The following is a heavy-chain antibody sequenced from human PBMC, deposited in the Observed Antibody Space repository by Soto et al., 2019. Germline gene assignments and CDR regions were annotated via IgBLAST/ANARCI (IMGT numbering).Heavy chain of an antibody. J-gene: IGHJ4*02. V-gene: IGHV3-30*18. CDR1: GFTFSSYG. CDR3: AKAVSDILTGYYGH. D-gene: IGHD3-9*01. Sequence: GGSLRRSCAASGFTFSSYGMHWVRQAPGKWPEWVAVISYDGSNKYYADSVKGRFTISRDNSKNTLYLQMNSLRAEDTAVYYCAKAVSDILTGYYGHWGQGTLVTVSS. CDR2: ISYDGSNK.